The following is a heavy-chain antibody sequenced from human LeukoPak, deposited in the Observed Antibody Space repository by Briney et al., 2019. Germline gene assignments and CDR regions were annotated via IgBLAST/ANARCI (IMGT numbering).Heavy chain of an antibody. D-gene: IGHD2-2*01. CDR1: GFTFSSYE. Sequence: GGSLRLSCAASGFTFSSYEMSWVRQAPGKGLEWVSYISSSGSTIYYADSVKGRFTISRDNAKNSLYLQMNSLRAEDTAVYYCARRYCSSTSCGYYFDYWGQGTLVTVSS. CDR3: ARRYCSSTSCGYYFDY. CDR2: ISSSGSTI. J-gene: IGHJ4*02. V-gene: IGHV3-48*03.